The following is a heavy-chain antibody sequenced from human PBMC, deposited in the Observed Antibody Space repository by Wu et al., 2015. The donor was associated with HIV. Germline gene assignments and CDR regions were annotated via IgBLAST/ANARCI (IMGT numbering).Heavy chain of an antibody. Sequence: QVHLVQSGAEVKKPGASVKVSCKASGYTFTDYYLHWVRQAPGQGLEWMGWVNPDSGGTKYAQKFQGRVTMTRDTSISTVYMELSRLRSDDTAVYYCARGILDYDILTGYYSYYYYMDVWGKGTTGHRLL. CDR3: ARGILDYDILTGYYSYYYYMDV. J-gene: IGHJ6*03. D-gene: IGHD3-9*01. CDR2: VNPDSGGT. CDR1: GYTFTDYY. V-gene: IGHV1-2*02.